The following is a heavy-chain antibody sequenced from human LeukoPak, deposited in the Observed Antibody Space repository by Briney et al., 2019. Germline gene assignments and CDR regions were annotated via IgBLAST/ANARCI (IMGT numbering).Heavy chain of an antibody. CDR1: GFTFSSYG. CDR2: IRYDGSNK. CDR3: AKDRKLWWSYYFDY. Sequence: GGSLRLSCAASGFTFSSYGMHWVRQAPGKGLEWVAFIRYDGSNKYYADSVKGRFTISRDNSKNTLYLQMNSLRAEDTAVYYCAKDRKLWWSYYFDYWGQGTLVTVSS. D-gene: IGHD2-21*01. V-gene: IGHV3-30*02. J-gene: IGHJ4*02.